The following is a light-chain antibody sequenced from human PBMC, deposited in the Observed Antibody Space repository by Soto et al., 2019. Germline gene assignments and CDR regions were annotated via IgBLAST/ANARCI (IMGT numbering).Light chain of an antibody. V-gene: IGKV1-12*01. Sequence: DVQLTQAPSSLSASVGDSVTITCRASQSINRWLAWYQQKPGKAPKLLIYGASSLQGGVPSRVSGSGSGTNFTLTISSLQAGVFATYYCQRANTPPYPFGPGTKVEIK. CDR3: QRANTPPYP. CDR1: QSINRW. J-gene: IGKJ3*01. CDR2: GAS.